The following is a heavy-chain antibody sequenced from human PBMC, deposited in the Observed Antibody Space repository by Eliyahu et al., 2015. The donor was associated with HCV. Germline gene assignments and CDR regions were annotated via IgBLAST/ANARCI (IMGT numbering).Heavy chain of an antibody. D-gene: IGHD4-17*01. Sequence: EVKKPGSSVKVSCKASGGTFSRYAVSWVRQAPGQGLEWMGGIIPIFGTANYAQKFQGRVTITADESTSTAYMELTSLRFEDTAVYYCARGGADYGDYPSPFDYWGQGTLVTVSS. CDR3: ARGGADYGDYPSPFDY. J-gene: IGHJ4*02. V-gene: IGHV1-69*01. CDR2: IIPIFGTA. CDR1: GGTFSRYA.